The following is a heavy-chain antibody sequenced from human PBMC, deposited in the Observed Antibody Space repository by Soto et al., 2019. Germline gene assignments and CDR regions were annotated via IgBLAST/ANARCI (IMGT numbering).Heavy chain of an antibody. CDR1: GFTFSDYY. V-gene: IGHV3-11*05. CDR2: ITSSSSYT. J-gene: IGHJ6*04. CDR3: ARGHRYGTDD. Sequence: QVQLVESGGGLVKPGGSLRLSCAASGFTFSDYYMSWVRQAPGKGLEWVSYITSSSSYTNYVDSVKGQFTISSDNAKNSLYVQITGLRADETAMYYCARGHRYGTDDWGKGTPVTVAS.